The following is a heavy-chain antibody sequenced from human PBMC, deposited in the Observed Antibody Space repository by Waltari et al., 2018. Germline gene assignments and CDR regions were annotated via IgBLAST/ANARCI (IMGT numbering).Heavy chain of an antibody. CDR2: IIPICGTA. V-gene: IGHV1-69*13. CDR1: GGTFSSYA. CDR3: ARGRSIAAAGTSAYFDY. D-gene: IGHD6-13*01. Sequence: QVQLVQSGAEVKKPGSSVKVSCKASGGTFSSYAISWVRQAPGQGLEWMGGIIPICGTANYAQKFQGRVTITADESTSTADMERSSLRSEDTAVYYCARGRSIAAAGTSAYFDYWGQGTLVTVSS. J-gene: IGHJ4*02.